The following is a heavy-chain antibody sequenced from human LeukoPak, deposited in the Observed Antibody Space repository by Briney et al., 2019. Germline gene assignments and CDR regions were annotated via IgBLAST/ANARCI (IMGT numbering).Heavy chain of an antibody. CDR3: ASVEGVTDYLDR. D-gene: IGHD3-16*01. Sequence: GGSLRLSCAASGFTSISYAMHWVRQAPGKGLEWVAVISYDGSNKYYADSVKGRFTISRDNSKNTLYLQMKSLRHEDTAVYYCASVEGVTDYLDRWGQGALVTVSS. CDR2: ISYDGSNK. CDR1: GFTSISYA. J-gene: IGHJ4*02. V-gene: IGHV3-30*03.